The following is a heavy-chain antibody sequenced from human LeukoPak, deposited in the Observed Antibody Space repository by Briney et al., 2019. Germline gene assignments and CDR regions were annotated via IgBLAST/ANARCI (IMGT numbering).Heavy chain of an antibody. D-gene: IGHD3-16*02. V-gene: IGHV1-8*01. J-gene: IGHJ6*02. CDR1: VYTFTSYD. Sequence: ASVKLSCKSSVYTFTSYDINWVRGATGQGLEWRGWMSPNSGRTGDDQKCQGRVTITRNTSTSTAYMELSRLRSEAKAVYYCARRGGYTLSPIYCYYHGMDVWVRGTKVTVPS. CDR3: ARRGGYTLSPIYCYYHGMDV. CDR2: MSPNSGRT.